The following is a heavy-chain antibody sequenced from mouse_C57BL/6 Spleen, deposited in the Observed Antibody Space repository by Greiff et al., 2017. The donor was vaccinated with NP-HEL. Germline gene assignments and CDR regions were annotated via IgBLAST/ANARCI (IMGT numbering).Heavy chain of an antibody. Sequence: QVQLQQSGPELVKPGASVKISCKASGYAFSSSWMNWVKQRPGKGLEWIGRIYPGDGDTNYNGKFKGKATLTADKSSSTAYMQLSSLTSEDSAVYFCARPPSTMVTTEFAYWGQGTLVTVSA. CDR3: ARPPSTMVTTEFAY. J-gene: IGHJ3*01. CDR2: IYPGDGDT. D-gene: IGHD2-2*01. V-gene: IGHV1-82*01. CDR1: GYAFSSSW.